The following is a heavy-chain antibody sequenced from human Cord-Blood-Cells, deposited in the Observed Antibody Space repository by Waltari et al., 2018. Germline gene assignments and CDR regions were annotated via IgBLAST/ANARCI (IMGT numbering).Heavy chain of an antibody. Sequence: EVQLLESGGGLVQPGGSLRLSCAASGCTFSSYAMSWVRQAPGKALEWVSAISGSGGRTYYADSVKGRFTISRDNSKNTLYLQMNSLRAEDTAVYYCAKDRGLWWELDAFDIWGQGTMVTVSS. CDR3: AKDRGLWWELDAFDI. V-gene: IGHV3-23*01. D-gene: IGHD2-15*01. CDR2: ISGSGGRT. CDR1: GCTFSSYA. J-gene: IGHJ3*02.